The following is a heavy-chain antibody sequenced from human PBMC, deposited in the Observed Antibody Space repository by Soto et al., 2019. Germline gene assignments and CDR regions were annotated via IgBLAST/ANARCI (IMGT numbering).Heavy chain of an antibody. V-gene: IGHV4-4*07. CDR1: GGSISSDY. Sequence: SETLSLTCTVSGGSISSDYWSWIRQPAGKGLEWIGRIYTSGSTNYNPSLKSRVTMSVDTSKNQFSLKLSSVTAADTAVYYCARDGRQPGYSSGGYLYWGQGNLVTVAS. D-gene: IGHD6-19*01. CDR3: ARDGRQPGYSSGGYLY. CDR2: IYTSGST. J-gene: IGHJ4*02.